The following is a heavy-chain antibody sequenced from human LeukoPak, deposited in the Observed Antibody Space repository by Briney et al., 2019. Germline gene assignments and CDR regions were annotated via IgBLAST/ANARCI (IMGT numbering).Heavy chain of an antibody. V-gene: IGHV1-46*01. CDR1: GYTFTSYY. CDR2: INPSSDST. D-gene: IGHD4-23*01. Sequence: ASVKVSCKASGYTFTSYYMHWVRQAPGQGLEWMGIINPSSDSTGYAQKFQGRVTMTRDTSTSTVYMELSSLRSEDTAVYYCARASGNEVDYWGQGTLVTVSS. CDR3: ARASGNEVDY. J-gene: IGHJ4*02.